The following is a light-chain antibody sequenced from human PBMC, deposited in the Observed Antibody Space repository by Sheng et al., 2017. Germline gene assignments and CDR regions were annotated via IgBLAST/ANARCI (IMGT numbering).Light chain of an antibody. CDR1: QSVSSNF. CDR2: GAS. J-gene: IGKJ2*03. V-gene: IGKV3D-20*02. Sequence: EIVLTQSPGTLSLSPGEGATLSCRASQSVSSNFLAWYQQKPGQAPSLLIYGASSRATGIPDRFSGSGSGTDFTLTISRLEPEDFAVYYCQQRSNWPSFGQGTKLEIK. CDR3: QQRSNWPS.